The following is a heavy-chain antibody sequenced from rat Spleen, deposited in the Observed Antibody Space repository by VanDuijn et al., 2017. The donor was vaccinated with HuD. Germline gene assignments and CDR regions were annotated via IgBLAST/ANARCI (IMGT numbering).Heavy chain of an antibody. Sequence: EVQLVESGGGLVQPGRSMKFSCAASGFTFSDYDMAWVRQAPTKGLEWVASISYDDTSTHYRDSVKGRFTISRDIAKSSLFLQMDSLRSEDTATYYCTTWDYYDNRFDYWGQGVMVTVSS. CDR1: GFTFSDYD. V-gene: IGHV5-20*01. CDR2: ISYDDTST. D-gene: IGHD1-6*01. J-gene: IGHJ2*01. CDR3: TTWDYYDNRFDY.